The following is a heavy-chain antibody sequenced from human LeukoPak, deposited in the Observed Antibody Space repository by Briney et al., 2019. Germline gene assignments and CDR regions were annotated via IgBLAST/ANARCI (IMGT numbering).Heavy chain of an antibody. J-gene: IGHJ4*02. CDR1: GGSISSSNW. Sequence: SETLSLTCAVSGGSISSSNWWSWVRQPPGKGLEWIGEIYHSGSTNYNPSLKSRVTISVDKSKSQFSLKLSSLTAADTAVYYCARLDSSGYTSFDYWGQGTLVTVSS. V-gene: IGHV4-4*02. CDR3: ARLDSSGYTSFDY. D-gene: IGHD3-22*01. CDR2: IYHSGST.